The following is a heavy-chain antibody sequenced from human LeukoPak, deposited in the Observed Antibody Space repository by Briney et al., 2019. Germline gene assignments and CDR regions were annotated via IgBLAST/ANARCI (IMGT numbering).Heavy chain of an antibody. CDR3: ARSDIVVRRSKVGGTRRDWFDP. J-gene: IGHJ5*02. CDR1: GYTFTSYD. D-gene: IGHD2-15*01. Sequence: ASVKVSCKASGYTFTSYDINWVRQATGQGLEWMGWMNPNSGNTGYAQKFQGRVTMTRNTSISTAYMELSSLRSEDTAVYYCARSDIVVRRSKVGGTRRDWFDPWGQGTLVTVSS. CDR2: MNPNSGNT. V-gene: IGHV1-8*01.